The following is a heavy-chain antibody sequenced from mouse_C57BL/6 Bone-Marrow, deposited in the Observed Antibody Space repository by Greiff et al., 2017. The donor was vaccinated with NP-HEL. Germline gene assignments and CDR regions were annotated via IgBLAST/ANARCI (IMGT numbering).Heavy chain of an antibody. Sequence: VQLQQPGAELVKPGASVKVSCKASGYTFTSYWMHWVKQRPGQGLEWIGRIHPSDSDTNYNQKFKGKATLTVDKSSSTAYMQLSSLTSEDSAVYYCAIIPHPVYYGYDRPWFAYWGQGTLVTVSA. CDR3: AIIPHPVYYGYDRPWFAY. V-gene: IGHV1-74*01. D-gene: IGHD2-2*01. CDR2: IHPSDSDT. CDR1: GYTFTSYW. J-gene: IGHJ3*01.